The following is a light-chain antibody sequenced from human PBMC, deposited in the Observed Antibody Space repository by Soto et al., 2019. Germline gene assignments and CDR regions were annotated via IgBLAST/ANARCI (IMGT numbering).Light chain of an antibody. V-gene: IGKV3-15*01. CDR3: QQYNNWPPPYT. CDR1: XXVXXN. CDR2: GAS. J-gene: IGKJ2*01. Sequence: EIVXTXSPXTXSVSXGXXXXXSCXAXXXVXXNLAWYQQKPGQAPRLLIYGASTRATGIPARFSGSGSGTEFTLTISSLQSEDFAVYYCQQYNNWPPPYTFGQGTKLEIK.